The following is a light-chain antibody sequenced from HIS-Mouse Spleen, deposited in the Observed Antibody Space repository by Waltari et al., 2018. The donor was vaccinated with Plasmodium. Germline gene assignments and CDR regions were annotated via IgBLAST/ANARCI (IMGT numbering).Light chain of an antibody. J-gene: IGKJ1*01. CDR2: KAS. Sequence: IQMTQSPSTLSASVGDRVTITCRASQSISSWLAWYQKKPGKAPKLLIYKASSLESGVPSRFSGSGSGTEFTLTISSLQPDDFATYYCQQYNSYQFGQGNKGE. CDR1: QSISSW. CDR3: QQYNSYQ. V-gene: IGKV1-5*03.